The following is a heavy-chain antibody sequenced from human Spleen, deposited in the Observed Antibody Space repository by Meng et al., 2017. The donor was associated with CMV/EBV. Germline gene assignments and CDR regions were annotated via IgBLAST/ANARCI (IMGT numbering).Heavy chain of an antibody. CDR1: GFTFRSDG. CDR2: IWYDGSDK. CDR3: AKDQAYYYDSSGCIDY. Sequence: SGFTFRSDGMNWVRQAPGKGLEWVAVIWYDGSDKYYADSVKGRFTISRDNSKNTLYLQMNSLRAEDTAVYYCAKDQAYYYDSSGCIDYWGQGTLVTVSS. J-gene: IGHJ4*02. D-gene: IGHD3-22*01. V-gene: IGHV3-33*06.